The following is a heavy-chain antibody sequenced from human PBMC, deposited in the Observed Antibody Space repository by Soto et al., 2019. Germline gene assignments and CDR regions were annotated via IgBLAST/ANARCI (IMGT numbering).Heavy chain of an antibody. V-gene: IGHV3-74*01. CDR1: KFSFSGYW. CDR2: VNPDGSTT. CDR3: AKVASGSYDWVDP. J-gene: IGHJ5*02. D-gene: IGHD1-26*01. Sequence: EVQLVEYGGGLVQPGGSLRLSCAASKFSFSGYWMHWVRQAPGKGLMWVSRVNPDGSTTTYADSVKGRFTISRDNAKNTVFLQMNSLRDDDTAVYYCAKVASGSYDWVDPWGQGTLVTVSS.